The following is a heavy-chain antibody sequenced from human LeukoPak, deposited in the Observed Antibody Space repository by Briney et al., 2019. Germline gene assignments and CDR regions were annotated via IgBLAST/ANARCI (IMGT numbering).Heavy chain of an antibody. CDR3: AKDTSIGKYCTSGVCSPFDY. J-gene: IGHJ4*02. Sequence: GGSPRLSCAGSGFTFSSYAMSWVRQAPGKGLEWVSAISDSGDYTYYADSVKGRFTISRDNSKNTLYLHVNSLRAEDTAVYYCAKDTSIGKYCTSGVCSPFDYWGQGTLVTISS. CDR2: ISDSGDYT. D-gene: IGHD2-8*01. CDR1: GFTFSSYA. V-gene: IGHV3-23*01.